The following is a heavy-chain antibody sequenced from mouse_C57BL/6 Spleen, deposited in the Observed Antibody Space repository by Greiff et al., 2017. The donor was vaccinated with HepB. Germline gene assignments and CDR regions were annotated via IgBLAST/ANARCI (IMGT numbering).Heavy chain of an antibody. Sequence: QVHVKQSGAELVRPGASVTLSCKASGYTFTDYEMHWVKQTPVHGLEWIGAIDPETGGTAYNQKFKGKAILTADKSSSTAYMELRSLTSEDSAVYYCTREVYDYDVGFAYWGQGTLVTVSA. J-gene: IGHJ3*01. CDR3: TREVYDYDVGFAY. CDR2: IDPETGGT. V-gene: IGHV1-15*01. D-gene: IGHD2-4*01. CDR1: GYTFTDYE.